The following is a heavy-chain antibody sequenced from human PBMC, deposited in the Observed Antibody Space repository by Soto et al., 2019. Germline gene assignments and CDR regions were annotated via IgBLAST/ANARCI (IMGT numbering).Heavy chain of an antibody. V-gene: IGHV5-51*01. CDR1: GCSFTSYW. D-gene: IGHD6-19*01. J-gene: IGHJ5*02. Sequence: GESLKISCKGSGCSFTSYWIGWVRQMPGKGLEWMGIIYPGDSDTRYSPSFQGQVTISADKSISTAYLQWSSLKASDTAMYYCARCKAGIAVAGTRWFDPWGQGTLVTVSS. CDR3: ARCKAGIAVAGTRWFDP. CDR2: IYPGDSDT.